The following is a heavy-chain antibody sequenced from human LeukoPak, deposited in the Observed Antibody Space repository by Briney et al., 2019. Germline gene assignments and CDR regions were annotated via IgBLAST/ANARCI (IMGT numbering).Heavy chain of an antibody. D-gene: IGHD3-10*01. Sequence: SETLSLTCAVSGYSISSGYYWGWIRQPPGEGLEWIGSIYHSGSTYYNPSLKSRLTISVDTSKNQFSLKLSSVTAADTAVYYCARQRYIGGSGSYWFDYWGQGTLVTVSS. V-gene: IGHV4-38-2*01. CDR3: ARQRYIGGSGSYWFDY. CDR2: IYHSGST. J-gene: IGHJ4*02. CDR1: GYSISSGYY.